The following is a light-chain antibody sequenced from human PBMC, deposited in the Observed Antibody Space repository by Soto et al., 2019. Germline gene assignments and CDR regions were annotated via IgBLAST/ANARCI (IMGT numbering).Light chain of an antibody. CDR1: SSDVGGYNY. CDR2: DVS. Sequence: HSVLTQPASVSGSPGQSITISCTGTSSDVGGYNYVSWYQQHPGKAPKLMIYDVSNRPSGVSNRFSGSKSGNTASLTISGLQAEDEADYYCSSYTSISTPAYVFGTGTKVTVL. J-gene: IGLJ1*01. CDR3: SSYTSISTPAYV. V-gene: IGLV2-14*01.